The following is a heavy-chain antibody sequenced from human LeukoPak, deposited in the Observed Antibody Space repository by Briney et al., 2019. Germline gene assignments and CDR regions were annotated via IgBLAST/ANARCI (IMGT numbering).Heavy chain of an antibody. CDR2: IIPIFGTA. J-gene: IGHJ1*01. V-gene: IGHV1-69*13. CDR3: ARAGVYCTNGVCSLGYFQH. D-gene: IGHD2-8*01. Sequence: SVKVSCKTSGGTFSSYAISWVRQAPGQGLEWMGGIIPIFGTANYAQKFQGRVTITADESTSTAYMELSSLRSEDTAVYYCARAGVYCTNGVCSLGYFQHWGQGTLVTVSS. CDR1: GGTFSSYA.